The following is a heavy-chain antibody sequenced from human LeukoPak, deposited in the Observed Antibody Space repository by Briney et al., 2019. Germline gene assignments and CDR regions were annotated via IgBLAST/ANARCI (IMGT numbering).Heavy chain of an antibody. CDR3: ARGNILTGYCFDF. J-gene: IGHJ4*02. CDR1: GGSFTGYY. V-gene: IGHV4-34*01. Sequence: SETLSLTCAVYGGSFTGYYWSWIRQTPGRGLEWVGEIHYTGATSYNPSLKSRAIISTDTSKNQFSLRLSSVTAADTAVYYCARGNILTGYCFDFWGQGALVTVSS. CDR2: IHYTGAT. D-gene: IGHD3-9*01.